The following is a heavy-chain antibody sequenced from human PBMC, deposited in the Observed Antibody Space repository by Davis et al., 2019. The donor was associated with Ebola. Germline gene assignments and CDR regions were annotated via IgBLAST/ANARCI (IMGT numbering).Heavy chain of an antibody. D-gene: IGHD2-2*01. CDR3: ARQGCSGTSCHTLDY. CDR2: IYPGDSNT. J-gene: IGHJ4*02. Sequence: GESLKISCKGSGYSFTSSWIAWVRQMPGKGLECMGIIYPGDSNTRYSPSFQGQVTISVDKSIGTAYLQLSTLKASDTAMYFCARQGCSGTSCHTLDYWGQGTLVTVSS. V-gene: IGHV5-51*01. CDR1: GYSFTSSW.